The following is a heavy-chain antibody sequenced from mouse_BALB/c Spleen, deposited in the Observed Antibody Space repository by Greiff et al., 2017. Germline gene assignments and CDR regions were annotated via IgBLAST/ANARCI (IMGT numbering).Heavy chain of an antibody. D-gene: IGHD4-1*01. CDR1: GFTFSDYY. Sequence: EVKLVESGGGLVKPGGSLKLSCAASGFTFSDYYMYWVRQTPEKRLEWVATISDGGSYTYYPDSVKGRFTISRDNAKNNLYLQMSSLKSEDTAMYYCAREGTGTGAMDSWGQGTSVNVSA. CDR3: AREGTGTGAMDS. V-gene: IGHV5-4*02. J-gene: IGHJ4*01. CDR2: ISDGGSYT.